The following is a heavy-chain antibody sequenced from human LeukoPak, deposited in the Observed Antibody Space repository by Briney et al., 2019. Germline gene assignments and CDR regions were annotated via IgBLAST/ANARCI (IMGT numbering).Heavy chain of an antibody. CDR3: ARDMIVVVNNWFDP. D-gene: IGHD3-22*01. CDR1: GFTFSSYA. V-gene: IGHV3-30-3*01. Sequence: GGSLRLSCAASGFTFSSYAMHWVRQAPGKGLEWVAVISYDGSNKYYADSVKGRFTISRDNSKNTLYLQMNSLRAEDTAVYYCARDMIVVVNNWFDPWGQGTLVTVSS. CDR2: ISYDGSNK. J-gene: IGHJ5*02.